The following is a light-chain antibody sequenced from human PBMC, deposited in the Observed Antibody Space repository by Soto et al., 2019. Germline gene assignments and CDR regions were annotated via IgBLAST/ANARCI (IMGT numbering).Light chain of an antibody. CDR2: WAS. V-gene: IGKV4-1*01. Sequence: DIVMTQSPDSLAVSLGERATINCKSSQSVLYSSNNKNYLAWYQQRPGQPPKLLIYWASTRESGVPDRFSGSGSGQDFTLTITSLQAEDVAVYYCQQYERTPPTFGQGTKLEIK. J-gene: IGKJ2*01. CDR3: QQYERTPPT. CDR1: QSVLYSSNNKNY.